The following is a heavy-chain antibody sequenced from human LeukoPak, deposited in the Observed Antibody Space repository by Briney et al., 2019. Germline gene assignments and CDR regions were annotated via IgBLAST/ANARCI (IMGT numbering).Heavy chain of an antibody. J-gene: IGHJ4*02. CDR3: AREGTAGRYYFDY. CDR1: GYTFSSHG. Sequence: ASVKLSCKASGYTFSSHGITWVRQAPGQGLEWMGWISANNGNTNYAQKLQGRVTVTTDTSTSIAYMELRSLRSDDTAVYYCAREGTAGRYYFDYWGQGTLVTLSS. D-gene: IGHD3-10*01. CDR2: ISANNGNT. V-gene: IGHV1-18*01.